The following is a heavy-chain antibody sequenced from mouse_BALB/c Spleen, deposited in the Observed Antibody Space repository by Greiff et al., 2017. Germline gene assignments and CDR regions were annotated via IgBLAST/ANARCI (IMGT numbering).Heavy chain of an antibody. Sequence: VHLVESGPGLVAPSQSLSITCTVSGFSLTSYGVPWVRQPPGKGLEWLGVIWAGGSTNYNSALMSGLSISSDNTKSQVFLIMNSRQTDDTAMYYCARGPHYYGSSGFAYWGQGTLVTVSA. CDR1: GFSLTSYG. V-gene: IGHV2-9*02. J-gene: IGHJ3*01. D-gene: IGHD1-1*01. CDR3: ARGPHYYGSSGFAY. CDR2: IWAGGST.